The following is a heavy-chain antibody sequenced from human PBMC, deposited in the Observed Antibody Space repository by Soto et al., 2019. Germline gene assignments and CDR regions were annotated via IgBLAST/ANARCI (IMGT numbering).Heavy chain of an antibody. V-gene: IGHV3-72*01. CDR2: TRNKANSYTT. Sequence: PGGSLRLSCAASGFTFSDHYMDWVRQAPGKGLEWVGRTRNKANSYTTEYAASVKGRFTISRDDSKNSLYLQMNSLKTEDTAVYYCARVGFRYSSGWSIDYWGQGTLVTVSS. CDR1: GFTFSDHY. D-gene: IGHD6-19*01. J-gene: IGHJ4*02. CDR3: ARVGFRYSSGWSIDY.